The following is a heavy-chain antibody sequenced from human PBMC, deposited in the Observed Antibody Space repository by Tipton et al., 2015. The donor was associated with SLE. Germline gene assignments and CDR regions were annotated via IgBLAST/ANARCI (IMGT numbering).Heavy chain of an antibody. D-gene: IGHD3/OR15-3a*01. CDR1: GGSISTFF. J-gene: IGHJ4*02. Sequence: TLSLTCTVSGGSISTFFWSWIRQPPGKGLEWIGYIYSGSSYFNPSLRSRVSMSIDKSKNQFSLTMSSVTAADTAVYYCARQVYDFTYYFDYWGQGTLVSVSS. CDR2: IYSGSS. V-gene: IGHV4-59*01. CDR3: ARQVYDFTYYFDY.